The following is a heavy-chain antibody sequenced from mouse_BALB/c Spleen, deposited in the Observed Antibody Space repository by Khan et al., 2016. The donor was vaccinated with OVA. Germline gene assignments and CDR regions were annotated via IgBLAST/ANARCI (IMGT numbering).Heavy chain of an antibody. J-gene: IGHJ3*01. D-gene: IGHD2-1*01. Sequence: EVQLQQSGAELVKPGASVKLSCTASGFNIKDTYIHWVKERPEQGPEWIGRIDPANGDTKYDPKFQGKATIAADTSSNTAYLQLSSLTSEDTAVDYGASLYGSTFTYWGQGTLVTVAA. V-gene: IGHV14-3*02. CDR3: ASLYGSTFTY. CDR2: IDPANGDT. CDR1: GFNIKDTY.